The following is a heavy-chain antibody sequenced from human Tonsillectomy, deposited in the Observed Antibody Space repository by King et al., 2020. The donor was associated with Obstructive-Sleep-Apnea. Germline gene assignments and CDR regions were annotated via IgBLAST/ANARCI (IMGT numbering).Heavy chain of an antibody. CDR2: INRRGTT. CDR3: AKEGRGSGVYWVDF. J-gene: IGHJ4*02. Sequence: VQLVESGGGLVQPGGSLRLSCAASGFTFSTYAISWVRQAPGKGLEWVSAINRRGTTFYAGSVRGRFTISRDNSKYTVDLQVNSLRAEDTAVFYCAKEGRGSGVYWVDFGGQGTQVTVSS. CDR1: GFTFSTYA. V-gene: IGHV3-23*04. D-gene: IGHD3-10*01.